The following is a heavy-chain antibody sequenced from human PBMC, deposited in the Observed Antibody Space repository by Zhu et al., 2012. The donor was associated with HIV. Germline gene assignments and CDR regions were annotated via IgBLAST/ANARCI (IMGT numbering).Heavy chain of an antibody. CDR1: GGSMSSHY. D-gene: IGHD1-1*01. J-gene: IGHJ4*02. CDR3: ARSVKGQLVFDS. V-gene: IGHV4-59*11. CDR2: MYSSGST. Sequence: QVQLQESGPQLVKPSETLSLTCTVSGGSMSSHYWNWVRQPPGKGLQWIGYMYSSGSTKYNFSLKSRVAISLDMSKNQFSLTLSSVTTADTAVYYCARSVKGQLVFDSWGQGALVHRLL.